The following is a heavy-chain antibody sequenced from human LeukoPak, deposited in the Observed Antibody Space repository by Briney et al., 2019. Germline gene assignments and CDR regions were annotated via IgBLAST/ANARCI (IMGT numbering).Heavy chain of an antibody. D-gene: IGHD5-18*01. V-gene: IGHV4-34*01. Sequence: SETLSLTCAVYGGSFSGYYWSWIRQPPGKGLEWIGEINHSGSTNYNPSLKSRVTISVDTSKNQFSLKLSSVTAADPAVYYCARVYRGYSYGQRGFDPWGQGTLVTVSS. J-gene: IGHJ5*02. CDR2: INHSGST. CDR3: ARVYRGYSYGQRGFDP. CDR1: GGSFSGYY.